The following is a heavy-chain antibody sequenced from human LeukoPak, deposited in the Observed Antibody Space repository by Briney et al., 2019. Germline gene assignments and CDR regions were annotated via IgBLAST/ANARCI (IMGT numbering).Heavy chain of an antibody. J-gene: IGHJ4*02. CDR1: GGNISSYA. CDR2: IISIFGTA. D-gene: IGHD1-7*01. CDR3: ARSRTRYSWNYHFGY. V-gene: IGHV1-69*01. Sequence: SVKVTCKASGGNISSYAISWVRHAPGQGIEWMGGIISIFGTANYAQTFQGRATITSDESTSTAYTALSSPGSEDKTALYWARSRTRYSWNYHFGYWGQGTLVTVSS.